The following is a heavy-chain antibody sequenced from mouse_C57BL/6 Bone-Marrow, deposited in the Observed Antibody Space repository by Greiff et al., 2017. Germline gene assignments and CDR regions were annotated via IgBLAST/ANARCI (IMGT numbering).Heavy chain of an antibody. D-gene: IGHD2-13*01. CDR1: GFTFSDYY. Sequence: EVKLMESEGGLVQPGSSMKLSCTASGFTFSDYYMAWVRQVPEKGLEWVANINYDGSSTYYLDSLKSRFIISRDNANNILYLQMSSLKSEDTATYYCARDEGGDYFDYWGQGTTLTVSS. V-gene: IGHV5-16*01. J-gene: IGHJ2*01. CDR2: INYDGSST. CDR3: ARDEGGDYFDY.